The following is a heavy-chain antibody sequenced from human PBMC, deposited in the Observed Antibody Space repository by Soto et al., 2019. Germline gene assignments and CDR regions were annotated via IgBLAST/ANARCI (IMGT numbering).Heavy chain of an antibody. V-gene: IGHV3-73*02. CDR1: GFTFSGST. J-gene: IGHJ4*02. Sequence: EVQLVESGGGLVQPGGSLKLSCAASGFTFSGSTMHWVRHASGKGLEWVGRIRGKANSYATAYAASVKGRFIVSRDDSRNTAYLQMNSLKTEDTAVYYCASLTYCGGDCLLDYWGQGTLVTVSS. CDR2: IRGKANSYAT. D-gene: IGHD2-21*02. CDR3: ASLTYCGGDCLLDY.